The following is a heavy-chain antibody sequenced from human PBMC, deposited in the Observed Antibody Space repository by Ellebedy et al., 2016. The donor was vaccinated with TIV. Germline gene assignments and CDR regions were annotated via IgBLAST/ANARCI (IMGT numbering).Heavy chain of an antibody. CDR1: GFTFSSYW. CDR3: ARDYYSSTTKTIDY. D-gene: IGHD6-13*01. CDR2: IKQDGSEK. Sequence: GGSLRLSCAVSGFTFSSYWMTRVRQAPGKGLEWVANIKQDGSEKDYVDSVKGRFTISRDNAKNSLYLQMNSLRVEDTAVYYCARDYYSSTTKTIDYWGQGTLVTVSS. J-gene: IGHJ4*02. V-gene: IGHV3-7*01.